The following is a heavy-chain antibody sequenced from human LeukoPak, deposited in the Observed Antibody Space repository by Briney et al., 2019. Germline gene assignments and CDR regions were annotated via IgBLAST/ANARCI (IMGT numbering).Heavy chain of an antibody. CDR3: ARDGALAY. CDR2: IYHNGNT. V-gene: IGHV4-59*01. Sequence: SGTLSLTCTVSRGSMSGYYWSWIRQPPGKGLEWIGYIYHNGNTNYNPSLKSRVTISIDTSKSQFSLRLNSLTAADTAVYYCARDGALAYWGRGTLVTVSS. J-gene: IGHJ4*02. CDR1: RGSMSGYY. D-gene: IGHD3-16*01.